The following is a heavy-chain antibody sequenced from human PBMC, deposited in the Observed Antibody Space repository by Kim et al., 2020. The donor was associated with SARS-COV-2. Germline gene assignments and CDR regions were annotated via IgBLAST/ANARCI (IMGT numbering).Heavy chain of an antibody. D-gene: IGHD1-26*01. J-gene: IGHJ6*02. V-gene: IGHV1-46*01. CDR1: GYTFTSYY. Sequence: ASVKVSCKASGYTFTSYYMHWVRQAPGQGLEWMGIINPSGGSTSYAQKFQGRVTMTRDTSTSTVYMELSSLRSEDTAVYYCARAGFEGATYYYGMDVWGQGTTVTVSS. CDR2: INPSGGST. CDR3: ARAGFEGATYYYGMDV.